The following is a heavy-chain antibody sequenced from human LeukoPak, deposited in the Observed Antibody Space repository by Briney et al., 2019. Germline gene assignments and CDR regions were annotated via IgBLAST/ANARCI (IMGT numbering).Heavy chain of an antibody. V-gene: IGHV4-39*07. D-gene: IGHD6-6*01. Sequence: PSETLSLTCTVSGGSIISSNYYWGWIRQPPGKGLEWIGSMYYSGSTHYNPSLKSRVTISVDTSKNQFSLKLSSVTAADTAVYYCARGVARSSKFHFSYYFDYWGQGTLVTVSS. CDR2: MYYSGST. J-gene: IGHJ4*02. CDR3: ARGVARSSKFHFSYYFDY. CDR1: GGSIISSNYY.